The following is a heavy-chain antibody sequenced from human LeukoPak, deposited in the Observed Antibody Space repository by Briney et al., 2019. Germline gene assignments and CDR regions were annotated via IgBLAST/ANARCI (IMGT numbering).Heavy chain of an antibody. Sequence: HEASVTVSCKASGYTFTGYYMHWVRQAPGQGLEWMGWMNPNSGNTGYAQKFQGRVTMTRNTSISTAYMELSSLRSEDTAVYYCARGVEAPDAFDIWGQGTMVTVSS. CDR1: GYTFTGYY. J-gene: IGHJ3*02. CDR3: ARGVEAPDAFDI. V-gene: IGHV1-8*02. CDR2: MNPNSGNT.